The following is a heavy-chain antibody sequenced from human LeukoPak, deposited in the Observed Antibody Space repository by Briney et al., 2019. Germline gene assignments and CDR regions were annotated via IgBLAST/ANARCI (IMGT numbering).Heavy chain of an antibody. CDR1: GGSISSYY. CDR2: IYYSGST. J-gene: IGHJ5*02. D-gene: IGHD3-9*01. Sequence: SETLSLTCTVSGGSISSYYWSWIRQPPGKGLEWIGYIYYSGSTNYNPSLKSRVTISVDTSKNQFSLKLSSVTAADTAVYYCAGLWGSDDIRVDWFDPWGQGTLVTVSS. CDR3: AGLWGSDDIRVDWFDP. V-gene: IGHV4-59*08.